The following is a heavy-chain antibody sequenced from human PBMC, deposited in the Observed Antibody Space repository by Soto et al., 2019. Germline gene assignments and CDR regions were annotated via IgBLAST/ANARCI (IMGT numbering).Heavy chain of an antibody. CDR1: GGSISSGGYY. D-gene: IGHD3-22*01. J-gene: IGHJ4*02. Sequence: QVQLQESRPGLVKPSQTLSLTCTVSGGSISSGGYYWSWIRQHPGKGLEWIGYVYYGGSTYYNPSLKSRVNISVDRSENHFSLKLSSVTAADTAVYYCAGSVGSGYYSDYWGQGTLVTFSS. V-gene: IGHV4-31*03. CDR2: VYYGGST. CDR3: AGSVGSGYYSDY.